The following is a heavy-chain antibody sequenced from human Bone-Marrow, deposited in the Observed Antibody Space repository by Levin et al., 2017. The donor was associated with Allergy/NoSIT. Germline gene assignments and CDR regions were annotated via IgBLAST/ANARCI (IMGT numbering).Heavy chain of an antibody. CDR2: MSFDGSNK. J-gene: IGHJ4*02. V-gene: IGHV3-30*18. CDR1: GFTFSSYG. CDR3: GKDQGDFYDFVWGDSTSEIDY. Sequence: GESLKISCAASGFTFSSYGMHWVRQAPGKGLEWVALMSFDGSNKYYVDSVKGRFTISRDNSKNTLYLQMDSLRTEDTAVYYCGKDQGDFYDFVWGDSTSEIDYWGQGTLVIVSS. D-gene: IGHD3-16*01.